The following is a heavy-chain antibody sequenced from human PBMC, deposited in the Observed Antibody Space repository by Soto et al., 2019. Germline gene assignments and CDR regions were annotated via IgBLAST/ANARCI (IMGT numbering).Heavy chain of an antibody. J-gene: IGHJ6*02. V-gene: IGHV3-30*18. Sequence: QVQLVESGGGVVQPGRSLRLSCAASGFTFSSYGMHWVRQAPGKGLEWVAGISYDGSNKYYADSVKGRFTISRDNSNNTLYLHMNSLRAEDTAVYYCAKDVVVGATTGLGDYYYYYGMDVWGQGTTVTVSS. CDR3: AKDVVVGATTGLGDYYYYYGMDV. CDR2: ISYDGSNK. CDR1: GFTFSSYG. D-gene: IGHD1-26*01.